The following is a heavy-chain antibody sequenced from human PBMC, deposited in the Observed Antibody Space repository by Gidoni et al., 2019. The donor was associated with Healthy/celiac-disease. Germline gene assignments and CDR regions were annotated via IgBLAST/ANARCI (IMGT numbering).Heavy chain of an antibody. D-gene: IGHD3-16*01. V-gene: IGHV4-34*01. CDR2: INHTGST. CDR1: GGSFSGYY. CDR3: ARGQLSGSYVWIDY. J-gene: IGHJ4*02. Sequence: QVRLQQWGAGLLKPSETLSLTCAVYGGSFSGYYWSWIRQPPGKGLEWIGEINHTGSTNYNPSLKSRVTISVDTSKNQFSLKLSSVTAADTAAYYCARGQLSGSYVWIDYWGQGTLVTVSS.